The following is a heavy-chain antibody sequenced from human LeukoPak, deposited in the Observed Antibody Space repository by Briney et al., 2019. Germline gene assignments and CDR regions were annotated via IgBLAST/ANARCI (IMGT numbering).Heavy chain of an antibody. V-gene: IGHV3-23*01. J-gene: IGHJ4*02. CDR2: ISSSGDST. Sequence: GGSLRLSCAASGFTFSTYAMTWVRQAPGKGLEWVSAISSSGDSTYYADSVKGRFTISRDNSKNTLYLQMNSLRAEDTALYYCAKSLSSTSCRKFDYWGQGTLVTVSS. CDR3: AKSLSSTSCRKFDY. D-gene: IGHD2-2*01. CDR1: GFTFSTYA.